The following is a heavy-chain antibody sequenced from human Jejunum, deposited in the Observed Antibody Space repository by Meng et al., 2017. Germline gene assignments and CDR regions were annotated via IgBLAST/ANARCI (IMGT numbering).Heavy chain of an antibody. Sequence: GESLKISCTDSGFTFSSYWKSWVRQAPGKGLEWVAKIKEDGSEKYYVDSVKGRFTISRDNAKNSLYLQMDSLRVEDTALYFCARGGYQFEYWGQGTLVTVSS. J-gene: IGHJ4*02. CDR3: ARGGYQFEY. CDR1: GFTFSSYW. V-gene: IGHV3-7*01. D-gene: IGHD3-22*01. CDR2: IKEDGSEK.